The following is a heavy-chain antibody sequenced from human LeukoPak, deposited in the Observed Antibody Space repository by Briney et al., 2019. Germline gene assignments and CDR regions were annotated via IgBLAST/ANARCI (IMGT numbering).Heavy chain of an antibody. D-gene: IGHD5-18*01. CDR1: GGSISSNGYY. CDR2: IYYSGST. CDR3: ARHRGYSYGYLDY. V-gene: IGHV4-39*01. J-gene: IGHJ4*02. Sequence: KTSETLSLTCTVSGGSISSNGYYWGWIRQPPGKGQEWIGSIYYSGSTYYIPSLKSRATISVDTSKNQISLELTSVTAADTAVYYCARHRGYSYGYLDYWGQGALVTVSS.